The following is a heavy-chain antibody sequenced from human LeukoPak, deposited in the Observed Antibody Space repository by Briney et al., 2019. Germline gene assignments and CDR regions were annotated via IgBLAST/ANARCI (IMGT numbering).Heavy chain of an antibody. CDR2: ISSSGSTI. J-gene: IGHJ5*02. CDR3: AREGPNCDWFDP. CDR1: GFTFSSCA. V-gene: IGHV3-48*04. D-gene: IGHD1-1*01. Sequence: GGSLRLSCAASGFTFSSCAMSWVRQAPGKGLEWVSYISSSGSTIYYADSVKGRFTISRDNAKNSLYLQMNSLRAEDTAVYYCAREGPNCDWFDPWGQGTLVTVSS.